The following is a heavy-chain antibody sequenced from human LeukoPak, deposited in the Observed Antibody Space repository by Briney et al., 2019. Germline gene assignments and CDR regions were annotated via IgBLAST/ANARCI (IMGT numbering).Heavy chain of an antibody. CDR2: INTNTGNP. CDR1: GYTFTGYY. Sequence: GASVKVSCKASGYTFTGYYMHWVRQAPGQGLEWMGWINTNTGNPTYAQGFTGRFVFSLDTSVSTAYLQISSLKAEDTAVYYCARSAPLDGMDVWGQGTTVTVSS. J-gene: IGHJ6*02. V-gene: IGHV7-4-1*02. CDR3: ARSAPLDGMDV.